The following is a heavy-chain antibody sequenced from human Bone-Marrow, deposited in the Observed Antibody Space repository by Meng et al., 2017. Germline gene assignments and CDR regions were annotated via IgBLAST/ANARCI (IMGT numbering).Heavy chain of an antibody. Sequence: GGSLRLSCAASGFTFSSYAMSWVRQAPGKGLEWVSYISSSGSTIYYADSVKGRFTISRDNAKNSLYLQMNTLRAEDTAVYYCARGAYCTSTSCYLGEDYYYYGMDVWGQGTTVTVSS. V-gene: IGHV3-48*04. CDR1: GFTFSSYA. CDR2: ISSSGSTI. D-gene: IGHD2-2*01. J-gene: IGHJ6*02. CDR3: ARGAYCTSTSCYLGEDYYYYGMDV.